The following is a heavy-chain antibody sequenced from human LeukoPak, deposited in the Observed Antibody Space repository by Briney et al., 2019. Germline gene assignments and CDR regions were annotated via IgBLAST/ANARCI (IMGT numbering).Heavy chain of an antibody. CDR3: ATGAPSTMVRGVIRRAFDI. V-gene: IGHV1-24*01. CDR2: FDPEDGET. J-gene: IGHJ3*02. CDR1: GYTLTELS. D-gene: IGHD3-10*01. Sequence: ASVKVSCKVSGYTLTELSMHWVRQAPGKGLEWMGGFDPEDGETIYAQKFLGRVTMTEDTSTDTAYMELSSLRSEDTAVYYCATGAPSTMVRGVIRRAFDIWGQGTMVTVSS.